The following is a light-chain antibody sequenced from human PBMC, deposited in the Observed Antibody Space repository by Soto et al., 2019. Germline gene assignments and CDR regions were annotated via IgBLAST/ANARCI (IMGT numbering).Light chain of an antibody. CDR2: DAS. CDR1: QSISSY. V-gene: IGKV3-11*01. J-gene: IGKJ1*01. Sequence: DIVLTQSPAPLSLPPGERATLSCMASQSISSYLAWYQQKPGQAPRLLIYDASNRATGIPARFSGSGSGTDFTLTISSLEPEDVAVYFCQQRSNWPWTLGQGTKVDI. CDR3: QQRSNWPWT.